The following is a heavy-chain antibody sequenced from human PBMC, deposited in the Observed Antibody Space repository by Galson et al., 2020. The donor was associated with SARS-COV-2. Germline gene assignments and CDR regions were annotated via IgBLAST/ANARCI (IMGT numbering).Heavy chain of an antibody. D-gene: IGHD3-3*01. CDR1: GYSISSGYY. J-gene: IGHJ3*02. CDR3: ARHGRNTIFGVVIIPAAFDI. V-gene: IGHV4-38-2*02. Sequence: SETLSLTCTVSGYSISSGYYWGWIRQPPGKGLEWIGSIYHSGSTYYNPSLKSRVTISVDTSKNQFSLKLSSVTAADTAVYYCARHGRNTIFGVVIIPAAFDIWGQGTMVTVSS. CDR2: IYHSGST.